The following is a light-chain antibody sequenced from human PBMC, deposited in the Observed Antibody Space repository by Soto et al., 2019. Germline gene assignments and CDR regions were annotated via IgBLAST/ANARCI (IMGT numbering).Light chain of an antibody. CDR1: QSISSW. CDR2: DAS. CDR3: QQYNTYWT. Sequence: VDIVTITCRASQSISSWLAWYQQKPGKAPNLLIYDASSLESGVPSRFSGSGSGTEFTLTISSLQPDDFATYYCQQYNTYWTFGPGTKV. J-gene: IGKJ1*01. V-gene: IGKV1-5*01.